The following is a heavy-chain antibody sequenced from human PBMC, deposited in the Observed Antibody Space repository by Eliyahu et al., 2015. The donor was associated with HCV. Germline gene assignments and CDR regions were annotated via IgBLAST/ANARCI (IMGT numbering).Heavy chain of an antibody. Sequence: QVQLQESGPGLVKPSETLSLTCTVXGXSISSXXWSWXRQPAGKGLEWIGRIYTSGSTNYNPSLKSRVTMSVDTSKNQFSLKLSSVTAADTAVYYCARAPIVVVPAAEPDAFDIWGQGTMVTVSS. CDR3: ARAPIVVVPAAEPDAFDI. J-gene: IGHJ3*02. V-gene: IGHV4-4*07. D-gene: IGHD2-2*01. CDR1: GXSISSXX. CDR2: IYTSGST.